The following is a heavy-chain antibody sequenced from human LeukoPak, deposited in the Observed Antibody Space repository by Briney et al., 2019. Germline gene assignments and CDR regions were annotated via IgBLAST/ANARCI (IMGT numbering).Heavy chain of an antibody. D-gene: IGHD6-19*01. Sequence: ASVKVSCKASGYTFTGYYMHWVRQAPGQGLEWMAIINPSGGSTSYAQKFQGRVTMTRDTSTSTVYMELSSLRSEDTAVYYCARAHSGGGDSSGWYYFDYWGQGTLVTVSS. J-gene: IGHJ4*02. V-gene: IGHV1-46*01. CDR3: ARAHSGGGDSSGWYYFDY. CDR1: GYTFTGYY. CDR2: INPSGGST.